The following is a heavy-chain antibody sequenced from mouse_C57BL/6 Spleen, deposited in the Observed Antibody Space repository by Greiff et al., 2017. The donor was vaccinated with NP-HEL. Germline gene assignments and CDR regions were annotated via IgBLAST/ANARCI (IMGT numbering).Heavy chain of an antibody. V-gene: IGHV1-50*01. CDR2: IDPSDSYT. CDR1: GYTFTSYW. Sequence: VQLQQPGAELVKPGASVKLSCKASGYTFTSYWMQWVKQRPGQGLEWIGEIDPSDSYTNYNQKFKGKATLTVDTSSSTAYMQLSSLTSEDSAVYYCARGGAKVYWGQGTTLTVSS. CDR3: ARGGAKVY. J-gene: IGHJ2*01.